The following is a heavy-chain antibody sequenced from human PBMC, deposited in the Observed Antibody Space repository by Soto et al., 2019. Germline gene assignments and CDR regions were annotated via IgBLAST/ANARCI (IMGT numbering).Heavy chain of an antibody. J-gene: IGHJ6*03. CDR3: ARDRGYSYGYYMDV. CDR1: GFTFSSYS. CDR2: ISSSSSYI. V-gene: IGHV3-21*01. Sequence: EVQLVESGGGLVKPGGSLRLSCAASGFTFSSYSMNWVRQAPGKGLEWVSSISSSSSYIYYADSAKGRFTISRDNAKNSLYLQMNSLRAEDTAVYYCARDRGYSYGYYMDVWGKGTTVTVSS. D-gene: IGHD5-18*01.